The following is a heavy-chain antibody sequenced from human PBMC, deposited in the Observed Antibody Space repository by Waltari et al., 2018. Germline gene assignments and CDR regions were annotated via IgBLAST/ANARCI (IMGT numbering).Heavy chain of an antibody. CDR2: IETEVTRT. J-gene: IGHJ4*02. V-gene: IGHV3-74*01. CDR3: ATHLDCYGGDCPLRV. Sequence: EVQLVESGGGLVLPGGSVRLSCAASGFTFSTTWMHWVRQAPGKGRGWGSGIETEVTRTRYAASVTGRFTISRDNAKNTLYLYMNSLGIEDTAVYYCATHLDCYGGDCPLRVWGQGTLVSVSS. D-gene: IGHD2-21*02. CDR1: GFTFSTTW.